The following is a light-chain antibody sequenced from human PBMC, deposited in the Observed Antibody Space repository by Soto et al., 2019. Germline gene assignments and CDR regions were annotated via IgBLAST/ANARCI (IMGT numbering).Light chain of an antibody. CDR3: QQYNTWPLT. CDR2: DAS. CDR1: QSVYSN. Sequence: ETVMTQSAASLSVSPGERPTLSYRASQSVYSNLAWYQQKPGQAPRLLIYDASTRATGIPARFSGSGSGTEFTLDISSLQSEDFAVYYCQQYNTWPLTFGPGTKVDIK. J-gene: IGKJ3*01. V-gene: IGKV3-15*01.